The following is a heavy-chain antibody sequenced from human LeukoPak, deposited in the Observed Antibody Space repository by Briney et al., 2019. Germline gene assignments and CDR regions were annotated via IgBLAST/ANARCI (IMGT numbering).Heavy chain of an antibody. V-gene: IGHV1-69*04. Sequence: SVNVSCKASVGTFSSYTISWVRQAPGQGLEWMGRIIPILGIANYAQKFQGRVTITADKSTSTAYMELSSLRSEDTAVYYCAREVGTYYDILTGSTGDWGQGTLVTVSS. D-gene: IGHD3-9*01. CDR2: IIPILGIA. CDR1: VGTFSSYT. CDR3: AREVGTYYDILTGSTGD. J-gene: IGHJ4*02.